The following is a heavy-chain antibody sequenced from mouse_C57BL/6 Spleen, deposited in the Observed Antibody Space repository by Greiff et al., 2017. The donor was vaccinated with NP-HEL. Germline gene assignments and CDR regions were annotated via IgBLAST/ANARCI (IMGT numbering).Heavy chain of an antibody. Sequence: VQLQQSGAELMKPGASVKLSCKAPGYTFTGYWIEWVKQRPGHGLEWIGEILPGSGSTNYNEKFKGKATFTADTSSNTAYMQLSSLTTEDSAIYYCARPFYYGNYLHYFDYWGQGTTLTVSS. V-gene: IGHV1-9*01. D-gene: IGHD2-1*01. CDR3: ARPFYYGNYLHYFDY. CDR2: ILPGSGST. J-gene: IGHJ2*01. CDR1: GYTFTGYW.